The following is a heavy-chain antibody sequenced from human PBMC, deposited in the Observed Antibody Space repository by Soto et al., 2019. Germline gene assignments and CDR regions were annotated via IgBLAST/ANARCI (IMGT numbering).Heavy chain of an antibody. D-gene: IGHD7-27*01. CDR1: GASIRSRGSY. J-gene: IGHJ3*02. V-gene: IGHV4-39*01. Sequence: QLHLQESGPRLVKPSETLALICTVSGASIRSRGSYWGWIRQSPGKGVEWIGSISHGGSTFYNSPLKSRVTKSADTSNNHCSLKMTSVTAADTAIFYCVRHLSGGDAFDMWGQGTMVTVSS. CDR3: VRHLSGGDAFDM. CDR2: ISHGGST.